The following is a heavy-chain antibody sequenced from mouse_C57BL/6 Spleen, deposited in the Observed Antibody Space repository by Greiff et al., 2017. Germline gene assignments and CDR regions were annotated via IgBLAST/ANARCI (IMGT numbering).Heavy chain of an antibody. J-gene: IGHJ1*03. CDR2: IDPSDSYT. Sequence: QVQLQQPGAELVLPGASVKLSCKASGYTFTSYWMHWVKQRPGQGLEWIGEIDPSDSYTNYNQKFKGKSTLTVDKSSSTAYMQISSLQSEDSAVYYCARGGSKRGHWYFDVWGTGTTVTVAS. V-gene: IGHV1-69*01. CDR3: ARGGSKRGHWYFDV. D-gene: IGHD2-5*01. CDR1: GYTFTSYW.